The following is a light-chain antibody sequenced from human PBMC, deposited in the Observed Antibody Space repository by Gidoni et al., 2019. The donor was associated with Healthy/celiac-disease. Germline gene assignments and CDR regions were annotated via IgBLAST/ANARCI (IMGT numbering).Light chain of an antibody. CDR1: SSSIGSNT. Sequence: QSVLTQPPSASGTPGQRVTISCSGSSSSIGSNTVNWYQQLPGTAPKLLIYSNNQRPSGVPDRFAGSKSGTSASLAISELQSEDEADYYCAAWDDSLNGPVFGGGTKLTVL. CDR2: SNN. J-gene: IGLJ2*01. V-gene: IGLV1-44*01. CDR3: AAWDDSLNGPV.